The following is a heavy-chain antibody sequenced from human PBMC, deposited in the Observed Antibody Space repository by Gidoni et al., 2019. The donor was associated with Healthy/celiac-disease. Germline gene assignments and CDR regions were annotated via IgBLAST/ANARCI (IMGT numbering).Heavy chain of an antibody. Sequence: TASGFTFGDYAMSWFRQAPGKGLEWVGFIRSKAYGGTTEYAASVKGRFTISRDDSKSIAYLQMNSLKTEDTAVYYCTRDRKLGYQLLLAGEYWGQGTLVTVSS. V-gene: IGHV3-49*03. CDR2: IRSKAYGGTT. J-gene: IGHJ4*02. D-gene: IGHD2-2*01. CDR1: GFTFGDYA. CDR3: TRDRKLGYQLLLAGEY.